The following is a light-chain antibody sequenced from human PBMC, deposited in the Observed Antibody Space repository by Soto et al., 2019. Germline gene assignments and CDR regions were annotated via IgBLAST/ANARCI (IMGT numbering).Light chain of an antibody. V-gene: IGLV1-44*01. CDR1: SSNIGTNA. CDR2: NNN. CDR3: AAWDDSLNGDV. J-gene: IGLJ1*01. Sequence: QSVLTQPPSASGTPGQRVTISCSGGSSNIGTNAVNWYQQLPGTAPKLLIYNNNQRPSRVPDRFSGSKSGTSASLAISGLQSEDEADYYCAAWDDSLNGDVFGTGTKLTVL.